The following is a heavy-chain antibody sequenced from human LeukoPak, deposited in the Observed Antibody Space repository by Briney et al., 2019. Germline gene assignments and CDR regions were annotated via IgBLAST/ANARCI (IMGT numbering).Heavy chain of an antibody. CDR3: ARVGQRKIIRVGATPYDAFDI. V-gene: IGHV3-7*01. CDR2: INQDGTEK. J-gene: IGHJ3*02. CDR1: GFTFTTYW. D-gene: IGHD1-26*01. Sequence: GESLRLSCAASGFTFTTYWMSWVRQAPGKGLEWVANINQDGTEKFYVDSVKGRFTISRDNAKNSLYLQMNSLRAEDTAVYYCARVGQRKIIRVGATPYDAFDIWGQGTMVTVSS.